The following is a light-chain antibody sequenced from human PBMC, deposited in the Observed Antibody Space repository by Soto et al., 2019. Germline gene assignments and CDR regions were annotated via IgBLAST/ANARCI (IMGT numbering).Light chain of an antibody. V-gene: IGKV4-1*01. CDR1: QRGLYGSNNKNY. CDR2: LAS. J-gene: IGKJ4*01. CDR3: QRYYGIPLT. Sequence: DFVMTQSPDSLAVSLGERATINCKSSQRGLYGSNNKNYLACYQQKPGQPPRLLIKLASTRETGVPDRFSGSGCGTDFNLTISSLQAEVVAVYYCQRYYGIPLTFGGGTRVEIK.